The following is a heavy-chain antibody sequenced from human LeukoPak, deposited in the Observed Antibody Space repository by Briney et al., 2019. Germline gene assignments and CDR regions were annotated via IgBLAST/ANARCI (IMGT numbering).Heavy chain of an antibody. J-gene: IGHJ4*02. V-gene: IGHV3-30*04. CDR2: ISYDGVNT. Sequence: GGSLRLSCTASGFTFRRSAMHWVRQAPGKGLEWVAVISYDGVNTYYADSVKGRFTISRDNSKSTVFLQMSSLRHEDPAVYFCARDLVLAGASPGGGPNYWAQGTLVTVSS. CDR1: GFTFRRSA. D-gene: IGHD3-3*01. CDR3: ARDLVLAGASPGGGPNY.